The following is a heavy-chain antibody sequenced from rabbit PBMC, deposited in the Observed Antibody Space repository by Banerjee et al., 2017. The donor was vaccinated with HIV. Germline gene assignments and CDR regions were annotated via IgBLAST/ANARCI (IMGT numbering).Heavy chain of an antibody. D-gene: IGHD4-2*01. CDR1: GFSFSSGYD. Sequence: QEQLEESGGDPVKPEGSLTLTCTASGFSFSSGYDMCWVRQAPGKGLELIACIVTGSSGSTWYASWVNGRFTISRSTSLNTVDLKMTSLTAADTATYFCARGIRSAGVSMYRTFWGPGTLVTVS. V-gene: IGHV1S43*01. J-gene: IGHJ3*01. CDR2: IVTGSSGST. CDR3: ARGIRSAGVSMYRTF.